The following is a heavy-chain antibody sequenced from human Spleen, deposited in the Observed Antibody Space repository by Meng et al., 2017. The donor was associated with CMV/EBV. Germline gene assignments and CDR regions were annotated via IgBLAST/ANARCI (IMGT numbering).Heavy chain of an antibody. J-gene: IGHJ6*02. D-gene: IGHD4-17*01. CDR3: AKASDYGHGMDV. CDR1: GFTFSSYA. Sequence: GESLKISCAASGFTFSSYAMSWVRQAPGKGLEWVSIISGSGDKTYYADSVKGRFTISRDNFKNTLYLRMHSLRSEDTALYYCAKASDYGHGMDVWGRGTAVTVSS. CDR2: ISGSGDKT. V-gene: IGHV3-23*01.